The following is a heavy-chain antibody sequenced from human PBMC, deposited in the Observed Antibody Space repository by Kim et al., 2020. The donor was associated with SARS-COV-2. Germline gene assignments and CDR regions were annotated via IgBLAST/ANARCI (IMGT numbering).Heavy chain of an antibody. Sequence: GGSLRLSCAASGFTFSSYSMNWVRQAPGKGLEWVSYISSSSSTIYYADSVKGRFTISRDNAKNSLYLQMNSVRDEDTAVYYCARDGAYYYDSSGYYFDYWGQGTLVTVSS. J-gene: IGHJ4*02. CDR1: GFTFSSYS. CDR2: ISSSSSTI. D-gene: IGHD3-22*01. V-gene: IGHV3-48*02. CDR3: ARDGAYYYDSSGYYFDY.